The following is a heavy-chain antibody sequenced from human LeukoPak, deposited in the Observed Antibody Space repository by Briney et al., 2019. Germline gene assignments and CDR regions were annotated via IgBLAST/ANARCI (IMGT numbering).Heavy chain of an antibody. CDR3: AKGLRITMIVVPYYFDY. J-gene: IGHJ4*02. D-gene: IGHD3-22*01. CDR2: ISYDGSNK. V-gene: IGHV3-30*18. CDR1: GFTFSSYG. Sequence: PGGSLRLSCAASGFTFSSYGMPWVRQAPGKGLEWVAVISYDGSNKYYADSVKGRFTISRDNSKNTLYLQMNSLRAEDTAVYYCAKGLRITMIVVPYYFDYWGQGTLVTVSS.